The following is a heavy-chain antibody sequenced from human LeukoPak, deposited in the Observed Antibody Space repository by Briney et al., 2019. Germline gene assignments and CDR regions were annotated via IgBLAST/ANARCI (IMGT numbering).Heavy chain of an antibody. CDR3: ARANSGSYLANYFDY. CDR2: ISSNGGST. D-gene: IGHD1-26*01. Sequence: GSLRLSCAASGFTFSSYAMHWVRQAPGKGLEYVSAISSNGGSTYYANSVKGRFTISRDNSKNTLYLQMGSLRAEDMAVYYCARANSGSYLANYFDYWGQGTLVTVSS. V-gene: IGHV3-64*01. J-gene: IGHJ4*02. CDR1: GFTFSSYA.